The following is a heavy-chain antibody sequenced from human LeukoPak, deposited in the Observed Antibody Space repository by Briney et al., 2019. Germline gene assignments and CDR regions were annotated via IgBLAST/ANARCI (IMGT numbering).Heavy chain of an antibody. Sequence: HAGGSLRLSCAASGFTFSTYVMSWVRQAPGKGLEWVSGISDGGDNTYYADSVKGRFTISRDNSKNTLYLQMNSLRAEDTAVYYCAEGSGYDTDFDFWGQGTLVSVSS. V-gene: IGHV3-23*01. D-gene: IGHD5-12*01. J-gene: IGHJ4*02. CDR3: AEGSGYDTDFDF. CDR2: ISDGGDNT. CDR1: GFTFSTYV.